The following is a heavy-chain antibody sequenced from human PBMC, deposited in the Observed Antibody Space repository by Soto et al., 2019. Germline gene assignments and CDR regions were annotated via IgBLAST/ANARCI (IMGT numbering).Heavy chain of an antibody. CDR3: ASEGQVHTPAFVY. Sequence: QVQLVQSGAEMKKPGSSVKVSCQSSGVTFNTYAMNWVRQAPGQGPEWMGGISPMFGAANYAPKFQGRVTITADESTGTSYMPLSSLTSEDTALYFCASEGQVHTPAFVYWGQGTLVTVSS. CDR1: GVTFNTYA. CDR2: ISPMFGAA. V-gene: IGHV1-69*19. J-gene: IGHJ4*02. D-gene: IGHD3-10*01.